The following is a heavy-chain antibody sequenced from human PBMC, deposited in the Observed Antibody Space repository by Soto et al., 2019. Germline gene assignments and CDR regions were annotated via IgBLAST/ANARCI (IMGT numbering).Heavy chain of an antibody. CDR1: GGSISSSSYY. D-gene: IGHD5-12*01. CDR3: ARHQMATIFEPGFDY. Sequence: PSETLYLTCTVSGGSISSSSYYWGWIRQPPGKGLEWIGSIYYSGSTYYNPSLKSRVTISVDTSKNQFSLKLSSVTAADTAVYYCARHQMATIFEPGFDYWGQGTLVTVSS. CDR2: IYYSGST. V-gene: IGHV4-39*01. J-gene: IGHJ4*02.